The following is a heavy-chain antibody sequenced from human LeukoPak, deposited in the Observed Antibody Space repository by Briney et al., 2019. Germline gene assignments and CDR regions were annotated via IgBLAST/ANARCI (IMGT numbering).Heavy chain of an antibody. V-gene: IGHV4-39*01. CDR3: ARLVGSGSSDY. CDR1: GGSISTSSYY. Sequence: SETLSLTCTVSGGSISTSSYYWGWIRQPPGKGLEWIGSNYYSGSTYYNPSLKSRVTISVDTSKNQFSLKLSSVTAADTAVYYCARLVGSGSSDYWGQGTLVTVSS. J-gene: IGHJ4*02. CDR2: NYYSGST. D-gene: IGHD3-10*01.